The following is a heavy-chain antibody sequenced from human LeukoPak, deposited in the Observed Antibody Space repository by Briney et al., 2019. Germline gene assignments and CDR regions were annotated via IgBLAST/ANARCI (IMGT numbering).Heavy chain of an antibody. Sequence: RGSLGLSCAASGFTVSSAFMTWVRQAPGKGLEWVSIIYNSGSTYYADSVKGRFTISKDNSYNTLYLQMNSLSADDTAIYYCARVLRSGISGFALNVGGQGTMVTVSS. V-gene: IGHV3-66*02. J-gene: IGHJ3*01. CDR3: ARVLRSGISGFALNV. D-gene: IGHD3-3*01. CDR1: GFTVSSAF. CDR2: IYNSGST.